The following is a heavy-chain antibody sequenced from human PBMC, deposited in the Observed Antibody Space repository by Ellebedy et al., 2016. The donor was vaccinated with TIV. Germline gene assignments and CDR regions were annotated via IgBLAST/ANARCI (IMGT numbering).Heavy chain of an antibody. Sequence: AASVKVSCKASGYTFTSYDINWMRQATGQGLEWMAWMNPNSGHTGYAQKFQGRVTMTRNTSISTAYMELSSLRSEDTAVYYCARQIGYTFGMTPYENWGQGTLVTVSS. CDR2: MNPNSGHT. J-gene: IGHJ4*02. CDR1: GYTFTSYD. CDR3: ARQIGYTFGMTPYEN. D-gene: IGHD5-18*01. V-gene: IGHV1-8*01.